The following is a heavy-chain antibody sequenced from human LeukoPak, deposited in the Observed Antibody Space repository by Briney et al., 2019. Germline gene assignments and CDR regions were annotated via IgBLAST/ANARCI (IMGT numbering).Heavy chain of an antibody. J-gene: IGHJ4*02. V-gene: IGHV1-2*02. CDR1: GYTFTGYY. CDR3: ARAYYDYVWGSYRLPSSSDY. Sequence: EASVKVSCKASGYTFTGYYMHWVRQAPGQGLEWMGWINPNSGGTNYAQKFQGRVTMTRDTSISTAYMELSRLRSDDTAVYYCARAYYDYVWGSYRLPSSSDYWGQGTLVTVSS. CDR2: INPNSGGT. D-gene: IGHD3-16*02.